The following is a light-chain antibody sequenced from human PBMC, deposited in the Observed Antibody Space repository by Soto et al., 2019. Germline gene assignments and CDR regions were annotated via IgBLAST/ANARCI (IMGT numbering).Light chain of an antibody. CDR1: QNFGSIY. V-gene: IGKV3-20*01. Sequence: LTQSPYTLSLSPVGIPAMSFMASQNFGSIYVAWHQQKPGQAPRLLIYGASSRATVLPNRFSGSGSGTDFTLTISRLEPEDFAVYYCQQYGNSPQTFGQGTKVDIK. CDR3: QQYGNSPQT. CDR2: GAS. J-gene: IGKJ1*01.